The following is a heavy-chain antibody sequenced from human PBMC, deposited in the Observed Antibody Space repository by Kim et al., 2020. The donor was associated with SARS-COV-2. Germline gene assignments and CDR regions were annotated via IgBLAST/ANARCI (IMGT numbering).Heavy chain of an antibody. V-gene: IGHV3-30*04. CDR2: ISYDGSNK. J-gene: IGHJ4*02. CDR1: GFTFSSYA. CDR3: AREFYGSANY. Sequence: GGSLRLSCAASGFTFSSYAMHWVRQAPGKGLEWVAVISYDGSNKYYADSVKGRFTISRDNSKNTLYLQMNSLRAEDTAVYYCAREFYGSANYWGQGTLVTVSS. D-gene: IGHD3-10*01.